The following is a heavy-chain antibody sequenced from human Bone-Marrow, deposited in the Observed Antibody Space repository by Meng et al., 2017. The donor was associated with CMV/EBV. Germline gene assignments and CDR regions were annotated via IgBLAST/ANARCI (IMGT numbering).Heavy chain of an antibody. D-gene: IGHD3-22*01. V-gene: IGHV1-69*04. CDR2: IIPILGIA. CDR1: GYTFTSYG. J-gene: IGHJ4*02. CDR3: AREDSSGYSYYFDY. Sequence: QVQLVQSGTEVNKPGASVKVSCKTSGYTFTSYGISWVRQAPGQGLEWMGRIIPILGIANYAQKFQGRVTITADKSTSTAYMELSSLRSEDTAVYYCAREDSSGYSYYFDYWGQGTLVTVSS.